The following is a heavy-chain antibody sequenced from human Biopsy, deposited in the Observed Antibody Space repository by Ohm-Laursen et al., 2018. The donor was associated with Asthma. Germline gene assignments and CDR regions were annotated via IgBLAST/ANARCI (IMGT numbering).Heavy chain of an antibody. CDR2: ISSVFGTT. CDR3: ARKAGSCISRTCYSLDF. Sequence: SSVKVSCKSLGGTFNTYVIGWVRQAPGQGLEWMGGISSVFGTTTYPQKFQDRVTITADDSTSTVYMELSSLRTEDTAVYYCARKAGSCISRTCYSLDFWGQGTLVTVSS. CDR1: GGTFNTYV. D-gene: IGHD2-2*01. V-gene: IGHV1-69*01. J-gene: IGHJ4*02.